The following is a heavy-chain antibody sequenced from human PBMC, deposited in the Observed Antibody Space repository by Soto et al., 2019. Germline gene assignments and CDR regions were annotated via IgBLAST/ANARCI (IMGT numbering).Heavy chain of an antibody. J-gene: IGHJ6*01. V-gene: IGHV4-59*01. CDR1: GGSFRSNY. D-gene: IGHD5-18*01. Sequence: AALSLSCSVSGGSFRSNYWRWIRQSPGKGLEGIGFIYYSGITIYNPSLKSRVTMSLDRSKNQFSLKLNSLTAADTGVYYCARDSRIQPRFFFFYYYG. CDR3: ARDSRIQPRFFFFYYYG. CDR2: IYYSGIT.